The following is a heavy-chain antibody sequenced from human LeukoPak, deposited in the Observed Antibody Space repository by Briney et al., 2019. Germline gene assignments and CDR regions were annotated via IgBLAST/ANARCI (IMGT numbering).Heavy chain of an antibody. CDR3: AQYSYGPLDAFDI. J-gene: IGHJ3*02. Sequence: GGSLRLSCAASGFTVSSNYMSWVRQAPGKGLEWVSVIYSGGSTYYADSVKGRFTISRDNSKNTLYLQMNSLRAEDTAVYYCAQYSYGPLDAFDIWGQGTMVNVSS. CDR1: GFTVSSNY. CDR2: IYSGGST. D-gene: IGHD5-18*01. V-gene: IGHV3-53*01.